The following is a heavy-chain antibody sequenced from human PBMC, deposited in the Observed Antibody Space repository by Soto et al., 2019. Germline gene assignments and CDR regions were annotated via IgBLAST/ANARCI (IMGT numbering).Heavy chain of an antibody. D-gene: IGHD3-22*01. Sequence: LRLSGAASGFTFSRYWMHWVRQAPGNGLVWVSRIDSDGSSTRYADSVKGRLTISSANAKNTLYLQITSLRAEDTAVYYSARGWGLIQNTYYYDSSGYYLGYWGQGTLVTVSS. J-gene: IGHJ4*02. CDR3: ARGWGLIQNTYYYDSSGYYLGY. V-gene: IGHV3-74*01. CDR1: GFTFSRYW. CDR2: IDSDGSST.